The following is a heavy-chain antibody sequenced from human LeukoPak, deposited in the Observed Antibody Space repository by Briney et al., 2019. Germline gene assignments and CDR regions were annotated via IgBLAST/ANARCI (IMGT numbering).Heavy chain of an antibody. CDR2: IYYSGST. CDR1: GGSISTSSSY. J-gene: IGHJ3*02. CDR3: ARGLGYGSGSYYLGFDM. Sequence: SETLSLTCTVFGGSISTSSSYWGWIRQPPGKGLEWIGSIYYSGSTYYNPSLKSRVTISVDTSKNQFSLKLSSVSAADTAVYYCARGLGYGSGSYYLGFDMWGQGTMVTVSS. V-gene: IGHV4-39*01. D-gene: IGHD3-10*01.